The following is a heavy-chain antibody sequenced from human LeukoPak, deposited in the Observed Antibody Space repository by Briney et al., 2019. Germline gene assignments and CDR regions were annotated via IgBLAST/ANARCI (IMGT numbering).Heavy chain of an antibody. Sequence: PGRSLRLSCAASGFTFSSYAMHWVRQAPGKGLEWVAVISYDGSNKYYADSVQGRFTISRDNSKNTLSLQLNSLRAEDTAVYYCARDYRGSGWYVHFRYWGQGTLVTVSS. CDR2: ISYDGSNK. D-gene: IGHD6-19*01. CDR1: GFTFSSYA. J-gene: IGHJ4*02. V-gene: IGHV3-30-3*01. CDR3: ARDYRGSGWYVHFRY.